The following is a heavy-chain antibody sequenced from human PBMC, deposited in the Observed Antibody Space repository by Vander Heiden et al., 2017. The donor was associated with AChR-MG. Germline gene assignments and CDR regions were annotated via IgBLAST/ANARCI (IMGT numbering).Heavy chain of an antibody. CDR2: ISRRGSTI. CDR3: ERGPGH. CDR1: GFSFSSYE. V-gene: IGHV3-48*03. Sequence: EVQLVESGGGLVQPGGSLSPSCAASGFSFSSYEMNWVRQARGKGLEWVSYISRRGSTIYYADTVKVRFTISRDNAKNSLYLQMNSLRAEDTAGYYCERGPGHWGQGTLVTVSS. J-gene: IGHJ1*01.